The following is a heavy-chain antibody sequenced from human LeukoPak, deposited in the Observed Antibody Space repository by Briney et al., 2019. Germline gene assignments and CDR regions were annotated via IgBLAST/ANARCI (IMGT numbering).Heavy chain of an antibody. CDR2: INPNSGGT. CDR1: GYTFTGYY. V-gene: IGHV1-2*02. J-gene: IGHJ4*02. CDR3: ARSQGAAAGTFDY. D-gene: IGHD6-13*01. Sequence: ASVKVSCKASGYTFTGYYMHWVRQAPGQGLEWMGWINPNSGGTNYAQKFQGRVTMTRDTSISTAYMGLSRLRSDDTAVYYCARSQGAAAGTFDYWGQGTLVTVSS.